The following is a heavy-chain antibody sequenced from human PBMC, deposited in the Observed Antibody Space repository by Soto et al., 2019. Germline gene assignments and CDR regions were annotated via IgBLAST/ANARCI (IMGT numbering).Heavy chain of an antibody. CDR3: ARLEGLAKISYYFDF. CDR1: DDSINSDKYY. V-gene: IGHV4-39*01. D-gene: IGHD3-9*01. Sequence: QLQLQESGPGLVKPSETLSLTCSVSDDSINSDKYYWGWIRQPPGKGLEWIGSIYYRGNAYYNPSLQTRVTISLDKSKSQFSLKLNSVTAADSAVYFCARLEGLAKISYYFDFWGPGALVTVSS. J-gene: IGHJ4*02. CDR2: IYYRGNA.